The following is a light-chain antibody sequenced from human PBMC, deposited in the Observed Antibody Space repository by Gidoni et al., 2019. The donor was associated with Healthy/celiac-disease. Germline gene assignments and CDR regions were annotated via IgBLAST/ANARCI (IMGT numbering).Light chain of an antibody. CDR1: QSVLYSSNNKNF. CDR3: QQYYSNPST. CDR2: WAS. Sequence: IVMTQSPASLAVSLGERATINCTSSQSVLYSSNNKNFLAWYQQKPGKPPKLLIYWASTREDGVPDRCSGSGSGKECTLTISSLKAEEVAVEYCQQYYSNPSTFGQGTRLEIK. J-gene: IGKJ5*01. V-gene: IGKV4-1*01.